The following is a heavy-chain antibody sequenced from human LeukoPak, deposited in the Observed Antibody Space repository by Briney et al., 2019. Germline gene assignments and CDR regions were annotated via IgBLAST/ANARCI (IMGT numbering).Heavy chain of an antibody. CDR1: GFIFSSYA. J-gene: IGHJ4*02. CDR3: AREPPGGGFDY. CDR2: ISGSGSTR. Sequence: PGGSLRLSCAASGFIFSSYALSWVRQAPGKGLEWVSTISGSGSTRHSADFVKGRFTISRDNSKNTLYLQMNSLRAEDTAVYYCAREPPGGGFDYWGQGTLVTVSS. V-gene: IGHV3-23*01. D-gene: IGHD3-16*01.